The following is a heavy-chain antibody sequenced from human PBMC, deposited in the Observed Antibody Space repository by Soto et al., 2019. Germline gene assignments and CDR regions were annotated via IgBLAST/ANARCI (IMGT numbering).Heavy chain of an antibody. CDR3: VKDYSHGRFPDY. V-gene: IGHV3-64D*06. Sequence: EVDLVESGGGLVQPGGSLRLSCSASGFNLKDYGMHWVRQAPGKGLKQVAASTYVGGTPYYAQSVKGRFTVSRDNSKNTLYLQMGSLRPEDTGTYFCVKDYSHGRFPDYWGQGTLVTVSS. CDR2: STYVGGTP. D-gene: IGHD1-26*01. CDR1: GFNLKDYG. J-gene: IGHJ4*02.